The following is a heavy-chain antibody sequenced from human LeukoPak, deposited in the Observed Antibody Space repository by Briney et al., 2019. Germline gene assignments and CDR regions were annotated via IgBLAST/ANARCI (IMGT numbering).Heavy chain of an antibody. CDR1: GGSISTYY. Sequence: SESLSLTCTVSGGSISTYYWSWIRRPPGKGLEWLGYIFYTGSTNYNPSLKSRVTMSIDTSENQFSLKLSSVTAADTAVYYCTRTYSSSSIDYWGQGALVTVSS. D-gene: IGHD6-6*01. CDR3: TRTYSSSSIDY. CDR2: IFYTGST. J-gene: IGHJ4*02. V-gene: IGHV4-59*01.